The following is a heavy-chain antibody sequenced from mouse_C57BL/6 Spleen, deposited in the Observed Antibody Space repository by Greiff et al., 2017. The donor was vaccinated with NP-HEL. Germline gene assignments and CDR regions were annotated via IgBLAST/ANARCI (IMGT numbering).Heavy chain of an antibody. CDR3: ARDNGSRGGMDY. V-gene: IGHV1-55*01. Sequence: VKLQQPGAELVKPGASVKMSCKASGYTFTSYWITWVKQRPGQGLEWIGDIYPGSGSTNYNEKFKSKATLTVDTSSSTAYMQLSSLTSEDSAVYYCARDNGSRGGMDYWGQGTSVTVSS. J-gene: IGHJ4*01. CDR1: GYTFTSYW. D-gene: IGHD2-2*01. CDR2: IYPGSGST.